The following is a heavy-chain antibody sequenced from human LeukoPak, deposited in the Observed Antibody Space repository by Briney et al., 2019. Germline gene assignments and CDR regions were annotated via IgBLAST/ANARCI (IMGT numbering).Heavy chain of an antibody. CDR2: ISSSGSTI. V-gene: IGHV3-11*01. CDR1: GFTFSDYY. J-gene: IGHJ4*02. CDR3: ARDRGRQDGYNYADY. D-gene: IGHD5-24*01. Sequence: GRSLRLSCAASGFTFSDYYMSWIRQAPGKGLEWVSYISSSGSTIYYADSVKGRFTISRDNAKNSLYLQMNSLRAEDTAVYYCARDRGRQDGYNYADYWGQGTLVTVSS.